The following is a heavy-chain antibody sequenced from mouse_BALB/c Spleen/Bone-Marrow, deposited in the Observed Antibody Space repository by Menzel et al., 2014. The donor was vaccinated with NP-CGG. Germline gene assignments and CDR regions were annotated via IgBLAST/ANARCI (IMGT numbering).Heavy chain of an antibody. CDR1: GFTFSSYG. J-gene: IGHJ4*01. V-gene: IGHV5-6-3*01. Sequence: DVMLVESGGGLVQPGGSLKLSCAASGFTFSSYGMSWVRQTPDKRLELVATINSNGGSTYYPDSVKGRFTISRDNAKNTLYLQMSSLESEDTAMYYCARVSYHAMDYWGQGTSVTVSS. CDR2: INSNGGST. CDR3: ARVSYHAMDY.